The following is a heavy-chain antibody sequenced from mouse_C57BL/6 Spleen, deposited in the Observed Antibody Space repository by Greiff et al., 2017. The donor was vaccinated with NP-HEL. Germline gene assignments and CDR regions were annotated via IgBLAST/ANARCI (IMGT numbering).Heavy chain of an antibody. J-gene: IGHJ4*01. Sequence: QVQLQQSGAELVKPGASVKLSCKASGYTFTSYWMQWVKQRPGQGLEWIGEIDPSDSYTNYNQKFKGKATLTVDTSSSTAYMQLSSLTSEDSAVYYCARYEYYYAMDYWGQGTSVTVSS. D-gene: IGHD2-3*01. CDR1: GYTFTSYW. CDR3: ARYEYYYAMDY. V-gene: IGHV1-50*01. CDR2: IDPSDSYT.